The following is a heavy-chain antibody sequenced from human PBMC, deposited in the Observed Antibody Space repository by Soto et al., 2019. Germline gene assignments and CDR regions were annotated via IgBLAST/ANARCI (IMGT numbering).Heavy chain of an antibody. CDR1: GFTFSSYA. V-gene: IGHV3-23*01. D-gene: IGHD5-18*01. Sequence: EVQLLESGGGLVQPGGSLRLSCAASGFTFSSYAMSWVRQAPGKGLEWVSVISGSGGSTYYADSVKGRFTIAGDNAKSTLYLQMNSLRAADMAVYYCAKASVDTSMVVDYWGQGTLVTVS. J-gene: IGHJ4*02. CDR2: ISGSGGST. CDR3: AKASVDTSMVVDY.